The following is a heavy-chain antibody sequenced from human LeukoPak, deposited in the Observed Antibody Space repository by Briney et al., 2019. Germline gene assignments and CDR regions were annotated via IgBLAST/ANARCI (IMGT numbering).Heavy chain of an antibody. Sequence: SETLSLTCGVSGGSISSTNWWTWVRQPPGEGLEWIGEVHLSGRTNYNPSLESRVTMSVDMSENHISLKLTSVTAADTAVYYCARWYSSGWAFDYWGQGTLVTVSS. CDR2: VHLSGRT. J-gene: IGHJ4*02. CDR1: GGSISSTNW. D-gene: IGHD6-19*01. V-gene: IGHV4-4*02. CDR3: ARWYSSGWAFDY.